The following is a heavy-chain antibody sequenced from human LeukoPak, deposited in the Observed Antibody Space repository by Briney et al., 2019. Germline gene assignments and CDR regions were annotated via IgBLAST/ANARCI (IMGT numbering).Heavy chain of an antibody. CDR3: ARDSGTEEGWFDP. J-gene: IGHJ5*02. Sequence: ASVKVSCKASGNTFTKYTIHWVRQAPGQRLQWMGWIIAGNGNPRYSQNFQGRVTFTRDTSATTAYMELSSLKFEDTAVYYCARDSGTEEGWFDPWGQGTLVTVSS. CDR1: GNTFTKYT. V-gene: IGHV1-3*01. CDR2: IIAGNGNP.